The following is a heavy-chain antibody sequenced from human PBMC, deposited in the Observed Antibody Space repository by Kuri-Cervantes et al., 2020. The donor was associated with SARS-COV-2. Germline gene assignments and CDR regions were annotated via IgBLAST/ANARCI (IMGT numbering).Heavy chain of an antibody. Sequence: LSLTCAASGFTFSSYSMNWVRQAPGKGLEWVSSISSSSSYIYYADSVKGRFTISRGNAKNSLYLQMNSLRAEDTAVYYCANIAARPRYFDYWGQGTLVTVSS. J-gene: IGHJ4*02. D-gene: IGHD6-6*01. CDR3: ANIAARPRYFDY. CDR1: GFTFSSYS. V-gene: IGHV3-21*01. CDR2: ISSSSSYI.